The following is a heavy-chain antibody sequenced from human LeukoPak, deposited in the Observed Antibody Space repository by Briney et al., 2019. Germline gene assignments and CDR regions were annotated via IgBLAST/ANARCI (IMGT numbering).Heavy chain of an antibody. CDR3: ARGGVLIPPATLGFDP. D-gene: IGHD5/OR15-5a*01. J-gene: IGHJ5*02. V-gene: IGHV1-2*02. Sequence: GASVKVSCKASGYTFTGYYMHWVRQAPGQGLEWMGWINPNSGGTNYAQKFQGRVTMTRDTSISTAYMELSRLRSDDTAVYYCARGGVLIPPATLGFDPWGQGTLVTVSS. CDR1: GYTFTGYY. CDR2: INPNSGGT.